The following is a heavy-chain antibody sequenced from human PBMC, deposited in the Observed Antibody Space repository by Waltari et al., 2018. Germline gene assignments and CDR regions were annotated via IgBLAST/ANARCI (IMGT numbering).Heavy chain of an antibody. J-gene: IGHJ4*02. CDR1: GFTFSSYW. CDR3: ARGGSGSYYSFVDY. D-gene: IGHD3-10*01. V-gene: IGHV3-7*01. Sequence: EVQLVESGGGLVQPGGSLRLSCAASGFTFSSYWMSWVRQAPGKGLEWVANIKQDGSEKYYVDSVKGRFTISRDNAKNSLYLQMNSLRAEDTAVYYCARGGSGSYYSFVDYWGQGTLVTVSS. CDR2: IKQDGSEK.